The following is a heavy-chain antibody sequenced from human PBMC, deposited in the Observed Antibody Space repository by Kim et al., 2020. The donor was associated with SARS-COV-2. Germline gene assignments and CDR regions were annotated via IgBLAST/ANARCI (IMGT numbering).Heavy chain of an antibody. Sequence: QGRVTITADESTSTAYMELSSLRSEDTAVYYCARDKDDILTGYSKGYFDYWGQGTLVTVSS. J-gene: IGHJ4*02. V-gene: IGHV1-69*01. CDR3: ARDKDDILTGYSKGYFDY. D-gene: IGHD3-9*01.